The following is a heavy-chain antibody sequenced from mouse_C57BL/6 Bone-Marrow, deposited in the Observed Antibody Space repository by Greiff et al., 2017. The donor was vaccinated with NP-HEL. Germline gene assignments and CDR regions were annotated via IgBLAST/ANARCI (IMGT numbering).Heavy chain of an antibody. D-gene: IGHD6-1*01. J-gene: IGHJ3*01. Sequence: QVQLKQSGAELARPGASVKLSCKASGYTFTSYGISWVKQRPGQGLEWIGEIYPRSGNTYYNEKFKGKATLTADKSSSTADMELRSLTSEDSAVYVCARSHSRGGADWGEGNLVTVSA. CDR3: ARSHSRGGAD. CDR1: GYTFTSYG. CDR2: IYPRSGNT. V-gene: IGHV1-81*01.